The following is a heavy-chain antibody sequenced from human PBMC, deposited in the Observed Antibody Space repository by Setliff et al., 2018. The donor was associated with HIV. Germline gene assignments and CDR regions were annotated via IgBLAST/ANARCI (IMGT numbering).Heavy chain of an antibody. V-gene: IGHV1-18*01. D-gene: IGHD1-26*01. J-gene: IGHJ5*02. CDR1: GYSFINYG. Sequence: ASVKVSCKASGYSFINYGISWVRQAPGQGLEWMGWISAYNGNTDYAPRLLGRVTMTTDTSTSTAYMELRSLSSDDTAVYYCARARLQGIVTAVGPRDNCLDPWGQGTRVTVSP. CDR3: ARARLQGIVTAVGPRDNCLDP. CDR2: ISAYNGNT.